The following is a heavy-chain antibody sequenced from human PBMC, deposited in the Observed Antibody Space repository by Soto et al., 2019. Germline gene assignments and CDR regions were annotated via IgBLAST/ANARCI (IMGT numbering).Heavy chain of an antibody. J-gene: IGHJ4*02. CDR3: ARHLYSGYSSGPFGY. D-gene: IGHD6-19*01. Sequence: QLQFQESGPGLVKPSETLSLTCTVSDASLDRRNYFWGWIRQPPGKGLEWIGNIFYSGYTHYNPSIKSRVNISLETSIHHFPLTGSSMTAADTAVYYCARHLYSGYSSGPFGYWCPGALVIVSS. CDR2: IFYSGYT. V-gene: IGHV4-39*01. CDR1: DASLDRRNYF.